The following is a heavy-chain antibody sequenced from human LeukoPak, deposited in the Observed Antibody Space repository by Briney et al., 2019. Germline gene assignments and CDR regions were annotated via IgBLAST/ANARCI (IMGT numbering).Heavy chain of an antibody. J-gene: IGHJ4*02. Sequence: SETLSLTCTVSGGSISSYYWSWIRQPPGKGLEWIGYIYYSGSTNYNPSLKSRVTISVDTSKNQFSLKLSSVTAADTAVYYCAREGPVAGNFDYWGQGTLVTVSS. CDR3: AREGPVAGNFDY. V-gene: IGHV4-59*01. CDR1: GGSISSYY. CDR2: IYYSGST. D-gene: IGHD6-19*01.